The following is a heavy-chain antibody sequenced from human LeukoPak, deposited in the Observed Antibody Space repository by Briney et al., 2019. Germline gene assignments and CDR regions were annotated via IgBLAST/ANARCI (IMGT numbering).Heavy chain of an antibody. CDR2: ISSSGSTI. J-gene: IGHJ4*02. CDR1: GFTFSSYE. V-gene: IGHV3-48*03. D-gene: IGHD6-13*01. Sequence: GGSLRLSCAASGFTFSSYEMNWVRQAPGKGLEWVSYISSSGSTIYYADSVKGRFTIPRDNAKNSLYLQMNSLRAEDTAVYYCASWPYSSSWYGHVYWGQGTLVTVSS. CDR3: ASWPYSSSWYGHVY.